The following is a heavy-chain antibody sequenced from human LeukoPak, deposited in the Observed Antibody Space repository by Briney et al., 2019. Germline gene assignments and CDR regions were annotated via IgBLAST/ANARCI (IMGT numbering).Heavy chain of an antibody. D-gene: IGHD2-2*01. CDR3: ARDQYQLLWRVFDY. CDR2: ISGYNGNT. Sequence: GASVKVSCKASGYIFTHYGINWVRQAPGQGLEWMGWISGYNGNTNYAQKFQGRVTMTTDTSTSTAYMELRSLRSDDTAVYYCARDQYQLLWRVFDYWGQGTLVTVSS. V-gene: IGHV1-18*01. J-gene: IGHJ4*02. CDR1: GYIFTHYG.